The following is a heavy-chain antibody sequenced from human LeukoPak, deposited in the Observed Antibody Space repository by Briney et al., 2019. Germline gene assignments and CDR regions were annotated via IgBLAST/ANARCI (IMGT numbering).Heavy chain of an antibody. CDR3: ARDGADYGDYVPDY. V-gene: IGHV1-18*01. CDR1: GYTFTSYG. D-gene: IGHD4-17*01. J-gene: IGHJ4*02. Sequence: ASVKVSCKASGYTFTSYGISWVRQAPGQWLEWMGWISAYNGNTNYAQKLQGRVTMTTDTSTSTAYMELRSLRSDDTAVYYCARDGADYGDYVPDYWGQGTLVTVSS. CDR2: ISAYNGNT.